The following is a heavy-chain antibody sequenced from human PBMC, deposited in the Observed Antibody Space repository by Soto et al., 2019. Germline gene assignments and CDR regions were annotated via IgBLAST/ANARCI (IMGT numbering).Heavy chain of an antibody. D-gene: IGHD3-10*01. V-gene: IGHV3-23*01. J-gene: IGHJ4*02. CDR2: MTGGGDTT. CDR3: ARDPSYFFVSGNNMFDY. CDR1: GFPFSAYA. Sequence: DVQLLESGGGLAQPGGSLRLSCAASGFPFSAYAMSWVRQAPGKGLEWVSVMTGGGDTTYYADSVKGRFTISRDNSKNTPSLKMNSLRAEDTAVYYCARDPSYFFVSGNNMFDYWGQGTLVTVSS.